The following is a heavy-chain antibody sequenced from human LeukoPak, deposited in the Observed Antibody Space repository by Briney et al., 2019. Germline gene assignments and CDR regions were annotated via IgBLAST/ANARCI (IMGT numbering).Heavy chain of an antibody. CDR2: IGGGGVGT. V-gene: IGHV3-23*01. D-gene: IGHD6-19*01. CDR3: AKASRQGAVASPLDY. Sequence: GGSLRLSCAASGFTFTTYAMSWVRQAPGKGLEWVSDIGGGGVGTYYADSVKGRFTISRDNSKGTLFLQMNSLRAEDTAVYYCAKASRQGAVASPLDYWGQGTLVTVSS. J-gene: IGHJ4*02. CDR1: GFTFTTYA.